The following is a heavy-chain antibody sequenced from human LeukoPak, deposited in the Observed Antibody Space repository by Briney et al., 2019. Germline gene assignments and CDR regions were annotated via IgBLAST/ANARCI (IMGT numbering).Heavy chain of an antibody. CDR3: AKLGEAYCGGDCYSLDY. V-gene: IGHV3-30*18. Sequence: GGSLRLSCAASGFTFSSYAMSCARQAPGKGLEWVALISYDGSSKDYADSVKGRFTISRDNSKNTLYLQMNSLRAEDTAAYYCAKLGEAYCGGDCYSLDYWGQGTLVIVSS. CDR2: ISYDGSSK. J-gene: IGHJ4*02. CDR1: GFTFSSYA. D-gene: IGHD2-21*02.